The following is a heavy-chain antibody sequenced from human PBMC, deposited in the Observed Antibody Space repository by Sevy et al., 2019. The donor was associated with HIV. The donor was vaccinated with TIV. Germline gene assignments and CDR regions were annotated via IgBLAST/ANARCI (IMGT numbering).Heavy chain of an antibody. Sequence: GGSLRLSCAASGLTFSKYGMHWVRQAPGKGLEWVALIRYDGSNKYYADYVKGRFTISRDNSQNTLYLKMNSLIAEDTAVYDGGSSADFYDSAEANCDHGDQGTLFTFSS. CDR1: GLTFSKYG. D-gene: IGHD3-22*01. CDR3: GSSADFYDSAEANCDH. V-gene: IGHV3-30*02. J-gene: IGHJ4*02. CDR2: IRYDGSNK.